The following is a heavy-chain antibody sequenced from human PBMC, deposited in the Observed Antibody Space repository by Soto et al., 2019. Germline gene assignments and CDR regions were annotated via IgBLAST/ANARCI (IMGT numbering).Heavy chain of an antibody. V-gene: IGHV1-69*13. J-gene: IGHJ3*02. CDR2: IIPIFGTA. D-gene: IGHD5-18*01. CDR3: AGQTRDPSDGARPLLRAAFDI. CDR1: GGTFSSYA. Sequence: ASVKVSCKASGGTFSSYAISWVRQAPGQGLEWMGGIIPIFGTANYAQKFQGRVTITADESTSTAYMELSSLRSEDTAVYYCAGQTRDPSDGARPLLRAAFDIWGQGTMVTVSS.